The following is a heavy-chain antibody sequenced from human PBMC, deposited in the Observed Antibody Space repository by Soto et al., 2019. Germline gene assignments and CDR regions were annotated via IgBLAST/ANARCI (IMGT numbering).Heavy chain of an antibody. D-gene: IGHD2-21*01. CDR1: GFTFDDYA. J-gene: IGHJ3*02. CDR3: AKDNTQFVAWAFDI. Sequence: EVQLVESGGGLVQPGRSLRLSCAASGFTFDDYAMHWVRQAPGKGLEWVSGISWNSGSIGYADSGKGRFTISRDNAKNSLYLQMNSLRAEDTALYYCAKDNTQFVAWAFDIWGQGTMVTVSS. V-gene: IGHV3-9*01. CDR2: ISWNSGSI.